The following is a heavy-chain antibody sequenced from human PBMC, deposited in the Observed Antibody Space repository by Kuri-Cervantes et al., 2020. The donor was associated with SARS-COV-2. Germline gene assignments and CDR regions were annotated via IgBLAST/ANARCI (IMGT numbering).Heavy chain of an antibody. D-gene: IGHD3-3*01. CDR1: GYTFTSYG. CDR2: ISAYNGNT. V-gene: IGHV1-18*01. J-gene: IGHJ5*02. CDR3: ARTYYDFWSGYYTGGWFDP. Sequence: ASVKVSCKASGYTFTSYGISWVRQAPGQGLEWMGWISAYNGNTNYAQKLQGRVTMTTDTSTSTAYMELRSLRSDDTAVYYCARTYYDFWSGYYTGGWFDPWGQGTLVTISS.